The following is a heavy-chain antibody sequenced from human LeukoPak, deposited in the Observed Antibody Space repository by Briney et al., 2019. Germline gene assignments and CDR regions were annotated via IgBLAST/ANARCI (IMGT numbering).Heavy chain of an antibody. D-gene: IGHD3-16*01. CDR3: ARGGQHHDY. Sequence: SETLSLICAVSGGSISNYYWSWIRQPPGEGLEWVGYIYYTGSTNYSPSLKSRVTMSVDTSKNQFSLKLTSVTAADTAVYHCARGGQHHDYWGQGALVTVSS. CDR1: GGSISNYY. V-gene: IGHV4-59*01. CDR2: IYYTGST. J-gene: IGHJ4*02.